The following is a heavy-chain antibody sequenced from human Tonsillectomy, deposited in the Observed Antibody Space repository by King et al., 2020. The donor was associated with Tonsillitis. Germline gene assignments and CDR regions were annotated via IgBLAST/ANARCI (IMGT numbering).Heavy chain of an antibody. CDR2: IIPISGTT. CDR1: GVTFTDYA. J-gene: IGHJ4*02. D-gene: IGHD3-22*01. V-gene: IGHV1-69*01. CDR3: ATLKYYHSSDRHVDC. Sequence: VQLVESGAEVREPGSSVKVSCKASGVTFTDYAIVWVRQAPGQGLEWMGAIIPISGTTNSAQNFQDRVTITADESTTTAYMELSSLRSEDTAMYYCATLKYYHSSDRHVDCWGQGTLVTVSS.